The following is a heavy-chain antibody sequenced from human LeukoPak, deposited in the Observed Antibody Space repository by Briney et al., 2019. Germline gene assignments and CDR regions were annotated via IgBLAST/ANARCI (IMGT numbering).Heavy chain of an antibody. CDR3: ARGRKDIVVVPAASPLLYYYYYYMDV. V-gene: IGHV1-69*05. CDR1: GGTFSSYA. D-gene: IGHD2-2*01. J-gene: IGHJ6*03. CDR2: IIPIFGTA. Sequence: ASVKVSCKASGGTFSSYAISWVRQAPGQGLEWMGRIIPIFGTANYAQKFQGRVTITTDESTSTAYMELSSLRSEDTAVYYCARGRKDIVVVPAASPLLYYYYYYMDVWGKGTTVTVSS.